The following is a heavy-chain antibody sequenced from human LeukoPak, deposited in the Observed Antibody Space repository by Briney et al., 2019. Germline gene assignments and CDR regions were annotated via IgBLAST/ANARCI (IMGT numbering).Heavy chain of an antibody. CDR1: GFNFDRYT. Sequence: GGSLRLSCATSGFNFDRYTIHWVRQAPGKGLEWVSLAGWAGGTTFYSDSVRGRFTISRDSGRKSVYLQMNSLTTDGTAFYFCAKELDTMFFDYWGQGALVTVSS. D-gene: IGHD3-10*02. CDR3: AKELDTMFFDY. CDR2: AGWAGGTT. V-gene: IGHV3-43*01. J-gene: IGHJ4*02.